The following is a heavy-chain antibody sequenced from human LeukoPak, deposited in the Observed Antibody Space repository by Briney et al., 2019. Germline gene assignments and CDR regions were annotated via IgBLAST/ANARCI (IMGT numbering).Heavy chain of an antibody. V-gene: IGHV3-48*02. J-gene: IGHJ2*01. D-gene: IGHD1-26*01. CDR1: GFTFSDDS. CDR3: ARVWWDFSYWYFDH. CDR2: IGSGSSAL. Sequence: PGGSLRLSCAPSGFTFSDDSMKGVCQAPGKGLEWVSYIGSGSSALHYADSVKGRFTIFRDNAKNSLYLQINSLRDEDTAVYYCARVWWDFSYWYFDHWGRGTRVTVSS.